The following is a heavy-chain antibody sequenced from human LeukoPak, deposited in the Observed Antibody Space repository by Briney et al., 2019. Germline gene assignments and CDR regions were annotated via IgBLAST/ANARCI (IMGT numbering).Heavy chain of an antibody. CDR3: AKTYSSSWSNPFDY. V-gene: IGHV3-23*01. CDR2: ISGSGGST. Sequence: PGGSLRLSCAASGFTFSSYAMSWVRQAPGKGLEWVSAISGSGGSTYYADSVKGRFTISGDNSKNTLYLQMNSLRAEDTAVYYCAKTYSSSWSNPFDYWGQGTLVTVSS. D-gene: IGHD6-13*01. CDR1: GFTFSSYA. J-gene: IGHJ4*02.